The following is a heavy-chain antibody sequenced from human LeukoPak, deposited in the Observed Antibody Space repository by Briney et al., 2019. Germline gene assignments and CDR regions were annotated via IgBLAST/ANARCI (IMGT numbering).Heavy chain of an antibody. CDR1: GGSVTGGGYY. V-gene: IGHV4-31*03. CDR2: APYSGGT. Sequence: SETLSLTCSVSGGSVTGGGYYWSWIRQHPGKGLEWIGFAPYSGGTYYNPSLMSRITISVDRSQNQFSLRMRDVTAADTAFYYCAKWEPAYEALAVWGQGTMVTVSS. D-gene: IGHD1-14*01. CDR3: AKWEPAYEALAV. J-gene: IGHJ3*01.